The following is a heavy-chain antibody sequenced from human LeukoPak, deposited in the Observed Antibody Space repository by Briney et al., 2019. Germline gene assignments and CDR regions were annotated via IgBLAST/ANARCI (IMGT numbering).Heavy chain of an antibody. Sequence: SETLSLTCTVSGDSIISNIYWWDWVRLPPGKGLEWIGATFYTGRTFYSPSLKSRVTISVDTSKKQFSLGLSSATAADTAVYYCARRRHNFDFYDVWGQGTRVTVSS. J-gene: IGHJ3*01. V-gene: IGHV4-39*01. D-gene: IGHD3/OR15-3a*01. CDR2: TFYTGRT. CDR3: ARRRHNFDFYDV. CDR1: GDSIISNIYW.